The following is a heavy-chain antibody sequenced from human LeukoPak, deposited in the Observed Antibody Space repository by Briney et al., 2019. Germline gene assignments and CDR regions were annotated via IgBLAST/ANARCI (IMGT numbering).Heavy chain of an antibody. CDR2: INHSGST. J-gene: IGHJ5*02. V-gene: IGHV4-34*01. CDR3: ASGIAAAGTNNWFDP. CDR1: GGSFSGYY. Sequence: PSETLSLTCAVYGGSFSGYYWSWIRQPPGKGLEWIGEINHSGSTNYNPSLKSRVTISVDTSKNQFSLKLSSVTAADTAVYYCASGIAAAGTNNWFDPWGQGTLVTVSS. D-gene: IGHD6-13*01.